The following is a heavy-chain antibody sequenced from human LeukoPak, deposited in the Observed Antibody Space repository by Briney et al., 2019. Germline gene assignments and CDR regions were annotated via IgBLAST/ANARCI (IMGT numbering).Heavy chain of an antibody. CDR3: ARVRNYYDSSGPLDY. D-gene: IGHD3-22*01. CDR1: GFTFSSYA. V-gene: IGHV3-23*01. CDR2: ISGGGST. Sequence: PGGSLRLSCAASGFTFSSYAMTWVRQAPGKGLEWVSDISGGGSTYYADSVKGRFTISRDNSKNTLYLQMNSLRAEDTAVYYCARVRNYYDSSGPLDYWGRGTLVTVSS. J-gene: IGHJ4*02.